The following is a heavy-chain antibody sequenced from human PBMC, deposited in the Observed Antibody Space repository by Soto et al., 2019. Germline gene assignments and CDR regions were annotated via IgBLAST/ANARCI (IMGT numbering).Heavy chain of an antibody. Sequence: GGSLRLSCAASGFTFSSYGMHWVRQAPGKGLEWVAVISYDGSNKYYADSVKGRFTISRDNSKNTLYLQMNSLRAEDTAVYYCAKVGHLGDSSGWLPLTTWGQGTLVTVSS. CDR1: GFTFSSYG. J-gene: IGHJ4*02. V-gene: IGHV3-30*18. CDR3: AKVGHLGDSSGWLPLTT. CDR2: ISYDGSNK. D-gene: IGHD6-19*01.